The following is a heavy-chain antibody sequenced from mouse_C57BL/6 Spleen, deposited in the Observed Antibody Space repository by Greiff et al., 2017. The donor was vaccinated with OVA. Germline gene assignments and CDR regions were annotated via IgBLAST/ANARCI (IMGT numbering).Heavy chain of an antibody. Sequence: QVQLQQPGAELVKPGASVKLSCKASGYTFTSYWMHWVKQRPGQGLEWIGMIHPNSGSTNYHEKFKSKATLTVDKSSSTAYMQLSSLTSEDSAVYYCARYGNYLYAMDYWGQGTSVTVSS. D-gene: IGHD2-1*01. J-gene: IGHJ4*01. CDR3: ARYGNYLYAMDY. CDR2: IHPNSGST. CDR1: GYTFTSYW. V-gene: IGHV1-64*01.